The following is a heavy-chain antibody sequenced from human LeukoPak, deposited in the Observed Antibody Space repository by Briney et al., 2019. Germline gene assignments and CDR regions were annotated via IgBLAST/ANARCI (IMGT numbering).Heavy chain of an antibody. D-gene: IGHD3-10*01. V-gene: IGHV3-21*01. J-gene: IGHJ4*02. CDR2: ISSSSSYI. Sequence: GGSLRLSCAASGFTFSSYSMNWVRQAPGKGLEWVSSISSSSSYIYYADSVKGRFTISRDNAKNSLYLQMNSLRAEDTAVYYCARATVSHYGSGSYHYWGQGTLVTVSS. CDR3: ARATVSHYGSGSYHY. CDR1: GFTFSSYS.